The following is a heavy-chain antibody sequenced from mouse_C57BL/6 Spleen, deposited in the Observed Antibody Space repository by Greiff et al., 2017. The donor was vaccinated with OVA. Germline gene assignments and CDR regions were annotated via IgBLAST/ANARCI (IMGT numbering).Heavy chain of an antibody. J-gene: IGHJ4*01. D-gene: IGHD2-12*01. Sequence: LQESGPELVKPGASVKISCKASGYAFSSSWMNWVKQRPGKGLEWIGRIYPGDGDTNYNGKFKGKATLTADKSSSTAYMQLSSLTSEDSAVYFCARDYKDYYAMDYWGQGTSVTVSS. CDR3: ARDYKDYYAMDY. CDR2: IYPGDGDT. V-gene: IGHV1-82*01. CDR1: GYAFSSSW.